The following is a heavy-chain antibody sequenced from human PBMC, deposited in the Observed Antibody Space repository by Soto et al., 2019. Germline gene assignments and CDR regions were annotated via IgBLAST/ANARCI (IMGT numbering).Heavy chain of an antibody. V-gene: IGHV4-34*01. CDR2: INDSGST. CDR1: GGSFSDYS. CDR3: ARGSHKLHSYDSSGFYHYVDY. J-gene: IGHJ4*02. Sequence: SETLSLTCAVYGGSFSDYSWTWIRQPPGKGLEWIGEINDSGSTNYTPSLERRVTISRDTSKNRFPLKLSSVTAADTAVYYCARGSHKLHSYDSSGFYHYVDYWGQGSLVTVSS. D-gene: IGHD3-22*01.